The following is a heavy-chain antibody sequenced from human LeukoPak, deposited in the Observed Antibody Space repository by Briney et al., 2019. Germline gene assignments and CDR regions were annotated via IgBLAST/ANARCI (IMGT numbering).Heavy chain of an antibody. CDR3: AKDNYYDSSGTDAVYFQH. J-gene: IGHJ1*01. D-gene: IGHD3-22*01. Sequence: GGSLRLSCAASGFTFDDYAMHWVRQAPGKGLEWVSGISWNSGSIGYADSVKGRFTISRDNAKNSLYLQMNSLRAEDTALYYCAKDNYYDSSGTDAVYFQHWGQGTLVTVSS. CDR2: ISWNSGSI. V-gene: IGHV3-9*01. CDR1: GFTFDDYA.